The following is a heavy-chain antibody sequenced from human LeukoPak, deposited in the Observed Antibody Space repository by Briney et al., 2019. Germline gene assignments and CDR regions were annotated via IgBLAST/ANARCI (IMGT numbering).Heavy chain of an antibody. CDR3: ARGASRGMKWLLFST. CDR1: GYTFTSYD. D-gene: IGHD3-3*01. J-gene: IGHJ4*02. CDR2: MNPNSGNT. V-gene: IGHV1-8*01. Sequence: GASVKVSCKASGYTFTSYDINWVRQATGQGLEWMGWMNPNSGNTGYAQKFQGRVTMTRNTSISTAYMELSSLSSEDTAVYYCARGASRGMKWLLFSTWGQGTLVTVSS.